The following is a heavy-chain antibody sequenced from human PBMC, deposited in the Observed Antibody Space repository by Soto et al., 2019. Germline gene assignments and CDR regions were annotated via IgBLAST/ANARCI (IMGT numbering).Heavy chain of an antibody. CDR3: ARAGTVTTLPFAEV. D-gene: IGHD4-17*01. CDR1: GGSINSYF. V-gene: IGHV4-59*01. CDR2: IYYSGST. J-gene: IGHJ6*02. Sequence: SETLSLTCTVSGGSINSYFWSWIRQPPGKGLEWIGYIYYSGSTNYNPSLKSRLTISIDTSKNQFSLKLSSVTAADTAVYYCARAGTVTTLPFAEVWGQGTTVTVSS.